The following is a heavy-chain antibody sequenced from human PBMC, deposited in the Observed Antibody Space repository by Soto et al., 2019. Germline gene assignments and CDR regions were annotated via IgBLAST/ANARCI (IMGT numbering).Heavy chain of an antibody. CDR3: ARASAIDWYTYYFDY. J-gene: IGHJ4*02. CDR2: ISYSGAT. CDR1: GASISGYH. D-gene: IGHD3-9*01. Sequence: PSETLSLTCTVSGASISGYHLSWIRQFPGKELECLGYISYSGATNYNPSLKSRVTMSIDTSKNQFSLQLNSVTAADTAVYYCARASAIDWYTYYFDYWGQGPLVTVSS. V-gene: IGHV4-59*08.